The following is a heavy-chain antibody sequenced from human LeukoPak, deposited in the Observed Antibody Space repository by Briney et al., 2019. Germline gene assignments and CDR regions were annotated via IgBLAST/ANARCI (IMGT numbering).Heavy chain of an antibody. CDR2: ISAYNGNT. CDR3: AREGPPGYYFDY. J-gene: IGHJ4*02. V-gene: IGHV1-18*01. Sequence: SVKVSCKASGYTFTNNGISWVRQAPGQGLEWMGWISAYNGNTNYAQKLQGTVTMTTDTSTSTAYMELRSLRSDDTAVYYCAREGPPGYYFDYWGQGTLVTVSS. CDR1: GYTFTNNG. D-gene: IGHD3-10*01.